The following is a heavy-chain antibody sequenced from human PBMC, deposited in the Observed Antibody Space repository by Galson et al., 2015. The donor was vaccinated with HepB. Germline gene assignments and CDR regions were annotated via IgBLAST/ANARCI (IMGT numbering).Heavy chain of an antibody. CDR2: ISSGSTYT. J-gene: IGHJ5*02. CDR3: ARGPGSRSSPTYNWFDP. V-gene: IGHV3-11*06. D-gene: IGHD6-6*01. CDR1: GFTFSDYY. Sequence: SLRLSCAASGFTFSDYYMSWIRQAPGKGLEWLSFISSGSTYTNYADSVKGRFSISTDNAKNYLYLHMNSLRAEDTAVYYCARGPGSRSSPTYNWFDPWGQGTLVIVSS.